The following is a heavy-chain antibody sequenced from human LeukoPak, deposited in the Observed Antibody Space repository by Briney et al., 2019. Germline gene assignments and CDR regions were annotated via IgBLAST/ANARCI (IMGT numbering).Heavy chain of an antibody. V-gene: IGHV1-2*02. CDR1: GYTFTGYY. CDR2: INPNSGDT. Sequence: ASVKVSCTASGYTFTGYYMHWVRQAPGQGLEWMGWINPNSGDTNYAQKFQGRVTMTRDTSISTAYMELSRLRSDDTAVYYCARDSIVYYYDSSGYYYNYFDYWGQGSLVTVSS. J-gene: IGHJ4*02. D-gene: IGHD3-22*01. CDR3: ARDSIVYYYDSSGYYYNYFDY.